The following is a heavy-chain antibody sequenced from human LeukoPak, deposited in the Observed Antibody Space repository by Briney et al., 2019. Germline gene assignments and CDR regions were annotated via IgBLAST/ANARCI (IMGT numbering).Heavy chain of an antibody. CDR3: ARGAGYSSGRAFDI. CDR2: ISTDGSST. CDR1: GFTFSSDW. V-gene: IGHV3-74*01. J-gene: IGHJ3*02. D-gene: IGHD6-19*01. Sequence: GGSLRLSCAASGFTFSSDWMHWVRQAPGKGLVWVSRISTDGSSTYSADSVKGRFTISRDNSKNTLYLQMNSLRAEDTAVYYCARGAGYSSGRAFDIWGQGTMVTVSS.